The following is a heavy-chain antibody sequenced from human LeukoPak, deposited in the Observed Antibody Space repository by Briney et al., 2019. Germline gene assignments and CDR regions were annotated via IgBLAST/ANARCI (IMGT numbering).Heavy chain of an antibody. D-gene: IGHD5-18*01. V-gene: IGHV4-59*01. CDR2: IYYSGST. Sequence: SETLSLTCTVSGGSISSYYWSWIRQPAGKGLEWIGYIYYSGSTNYNPSLMSRVTISVDTSKNQFSLKLSSVTAADTAVYYCARSGGAIQLWPFDYWGQGTLVTVSS. J-gene: IGHJ4*02. CDR1: GGSISSYY. CDR3: ARSGGAIQLWPFDY.